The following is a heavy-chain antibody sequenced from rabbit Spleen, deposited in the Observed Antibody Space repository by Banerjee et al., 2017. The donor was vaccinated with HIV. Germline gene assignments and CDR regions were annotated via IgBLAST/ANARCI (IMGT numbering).Heavy chain of an antibody. J-gene: IGHJ6*01. D-gene: IGHD1-1*01. CDR1: GFSFSNKAV. CDR3: ARSGVVGGDYTWDL. CDR2: INAVTGKA. V-gene: IGHV1S45*01. Sequence: QEQLVESGGGLVKPEGSLKLSCTASGFSFSNKAVMCWVRQAPGKGLEWIACINAVTGKAVYATWAKGRFTIYKTSSTTVTLRLTSLTAADTATCFCARSGVVGGDYTWDLWGPGTLVTVS.